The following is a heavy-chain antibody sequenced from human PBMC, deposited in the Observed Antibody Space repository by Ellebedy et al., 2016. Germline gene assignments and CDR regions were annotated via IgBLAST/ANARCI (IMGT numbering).Heavy chain of an antibody. D-gene: IGHD6-6*01. CDR1: GFTFSNYA. J-gene: IGHJ4*02. CDR2: MSATGGYT. Sequence: GESLKISCAASGFTFSNYAMSSVRQAPGKGLEWVSSMSATGGYTYYADSVKGRFTVSRDNSQNTVSLQMNSLRAEDTAVYYCAKGTSGKGSSCFDYWGQGTLVTVSS. CDR3: AKGTSGKGSSCFDY. V-gene: IGHV3-23*01.